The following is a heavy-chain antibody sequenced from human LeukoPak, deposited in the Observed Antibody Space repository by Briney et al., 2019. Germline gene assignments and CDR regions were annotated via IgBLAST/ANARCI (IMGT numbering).Heavy chain of an antibody. V-gene: IGHV3-7*01. CDR1: GFTFSNYW. D-gene: IGHD3-22*01. CDR3: ARDVKWTTMVVAVREPDY. J-gene: IGHJ4*02. Sequence: PGGSLRLSCAASGFTFSNYWMSWVRQAPGRGLEWVANIKEDGSEKYYVDSVKGRFTTSRDNAKNSLYLQMNSLRAEDTAVYYCARDVKWTTMVVAVREPDYWGQGTLVTVSS. CDR2: IKEDGSEK.